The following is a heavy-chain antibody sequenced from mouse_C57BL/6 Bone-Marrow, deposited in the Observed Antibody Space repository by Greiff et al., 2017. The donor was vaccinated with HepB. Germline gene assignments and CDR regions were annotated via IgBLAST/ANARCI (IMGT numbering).Heavy chain of an antibody. CDR1: GFTFSDYG. J-gene: IGHJ2*01. CDR3: ARWDRRTYYFDY. D-gene: IGHD3-3*01. Sequence: EVQLVESGGGLVKPGGSLKLSCAASGFTFSDYGMHWVRQAPEKGLEWVAYISSGSSTIYYADTVKGRFTISRDNAKNTLFLQMTSLRSEDTAMYYCARWDRRTYYFDYWGQGTTLTVSS. V-gene: IGHV5-17*01. CDR2: ISSGSSTI.